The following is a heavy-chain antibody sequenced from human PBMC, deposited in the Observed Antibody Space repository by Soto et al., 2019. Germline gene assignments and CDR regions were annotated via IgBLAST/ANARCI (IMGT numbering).Heavy chain of an antibody. Sequence: ASVKVSCTASGYTFTSYGVSWVRQAPGQGLEWMGWISAYNGNTNYAQKLQGRVTMTTDTSTSTAYMVLRSLRSDDTALYYCARDLYYDSSGDPGSNWFDPWGQGTLVTVSS. CDR3: ARDLYYDSSGDPGSNWFDP. CDR1: GYTFTSYG. D-gene: IGHD3-22*01. CDR2: ISAYNGNT. J-gene: IGHJ5*02. V-gene: IGHV1-18*01.